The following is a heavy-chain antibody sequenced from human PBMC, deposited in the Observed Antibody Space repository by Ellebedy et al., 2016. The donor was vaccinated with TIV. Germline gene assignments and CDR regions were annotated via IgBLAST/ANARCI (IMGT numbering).Heavy chain of an antibody. D-gene: IGHD4-23*01. Sequence: ASVKVSXXVSGYTLTELSTHWVRQAPGKGLEWMGGFDPEDGETIYAQKFQGRVTMTEDTSTDTAYMELSSLRSEDTAVYYCASGAVYGGNSFDYWGQGTLVTVSS. CDR2: FDPEDGET. CDR3: ASGAVYGGNSFDY. CDR1: GYTLTELS. V-gene: IGHV1-24*01. J-gene: IGHJ4*02.